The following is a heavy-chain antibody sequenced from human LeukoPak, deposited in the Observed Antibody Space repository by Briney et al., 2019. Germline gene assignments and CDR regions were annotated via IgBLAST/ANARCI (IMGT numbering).Heavy chain of an antibody. CDR2: ISGSGGST. CDR1: GFTFSSYA. Sequence: GGSLRLSCAASGFTFSSYAMSWVRQAPGKGLEWVSAISGSGGSTYYAGSVKGRFTISRDNSKNPLYLQMNSLRAEDTAVYYCAKVRNGYYNIDYWGQGTLVTVSS. CDR3: AKVRNGYYNIDY. V-gene: IGHV3-23*01. J-gene: IGHJ4*02. D-gene: IGHD3-22*01.